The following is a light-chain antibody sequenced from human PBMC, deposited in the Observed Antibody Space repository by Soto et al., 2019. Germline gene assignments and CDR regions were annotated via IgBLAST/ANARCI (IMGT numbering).Light chain of an antibody. CDR1: QSVSSSY. V-gene: IGKV3-20*01. Sequence: ASQSVSSSYLAWYQQKPGQAPKVLIYRASSRATGIPDRFSGSGSGTDFTLTISRLEPEDFAVYYCQQYGSSPLTFGGGTKVDIK. CDR3: QQYGSSPLT. CDR2: RAS. J-gene: IGKJ4*01.